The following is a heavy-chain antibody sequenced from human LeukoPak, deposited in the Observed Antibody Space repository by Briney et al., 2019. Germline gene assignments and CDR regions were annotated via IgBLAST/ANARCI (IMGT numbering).Heavy chain of an antibody. Sequence: SETVSHTCSVSGGSISTYYWTWIRQPPGKGLEWVAYMYPGTAYYNPAPAYYNPSLNSLATISIDKSKNQFSLNLTSVAAADTAIYYCARGIDGSAWYDYWGQGTLVTVSS. V-gene: IGHV4-59*01. CDR1: GGSISTYY. CDR2: MYPGTAYYNPAPA. CDR3: ARGIDGSAWYDY. J-gene: IGHJ4*02. D-gene: IGHD6-19*01.